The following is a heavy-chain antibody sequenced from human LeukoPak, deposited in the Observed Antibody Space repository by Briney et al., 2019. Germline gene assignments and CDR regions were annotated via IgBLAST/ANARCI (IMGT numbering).Heavy chain of an antibody. CDR2: INPNSGGT. Sequence: GASVKVSCKASGYTFTGYYMHWVRQAPGQGLEWMGWINPNSGGTNYAQKFQGRVTMTRDTPISTAYMELSRLRSDDTAVYYCASSPGTMIVALDYWGQGTLVTVSS. J-gene: IGHJ4*02. V-gene: IGHV1-2*02. D-gene: IGHD3-22*01. CDR3: ASSPGTMIVALDY. CDR1: GYTFTGYY.